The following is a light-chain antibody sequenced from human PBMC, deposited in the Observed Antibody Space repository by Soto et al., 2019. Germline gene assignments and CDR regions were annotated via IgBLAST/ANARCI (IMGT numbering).Light chain of an antibody. V-gene: IGLV1-51*01. J-gene: IGLJ1*01. Sequence: QSVLTQPPSESAAPGQKVTISCSGSSSNIGNNYVSWYQHLPGAAPKLIIYDNDKRSSGIPDRFSGSKSGTSATLDITGLQTGDEADYYCGTWDSTLSGVFGTGTKLTVL. CDR1: SSNIGNNY. CDR2: DND. CDR3: GTWDSTLSGV.